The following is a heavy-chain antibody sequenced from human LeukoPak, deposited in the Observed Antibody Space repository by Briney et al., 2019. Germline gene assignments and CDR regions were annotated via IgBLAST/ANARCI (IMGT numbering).Heavy chain of an antibody. J-gene: IGHJ4*02. V-gene: IGHV3-64D*09. D-gene: IGHD1/OR15-1a*01. CDR2: ITSNGGST. CDR3: VKSARAGWNTFYY. Sequence: PGGSLRLTCSASGFTFSGYAMHWVRQAPGKGLEFVSAITSNGGSTYYADSVKGRFTISRDNSKNTLSLQMSSLRGEDTAVYYCVKSARAGWNTFYYWGQGTLVTVSS. CDR1: GFTFSGYA.